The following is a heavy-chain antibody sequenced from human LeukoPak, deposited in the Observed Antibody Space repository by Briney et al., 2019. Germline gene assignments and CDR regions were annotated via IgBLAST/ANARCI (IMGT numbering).Heavy chain of an antibody. V-gene: IGHV3-11*06. CDR1: GFTFSDYY. J-gene: IGHJ6*03. CDR3: ARDDPFYHYMDV. Sequence: GGSLRLSCAASGFTFSDYYMSWIRQAPGKGLEWVSSISSNNIYIEYADSVKGRFTISRDNTRNSLYLQMNSLTADDMAVYYCARDDPFYHYMDVWGKGTTVTVSS. CDR2: ISSNNIYI. D-gene: IGHD3-16*01.